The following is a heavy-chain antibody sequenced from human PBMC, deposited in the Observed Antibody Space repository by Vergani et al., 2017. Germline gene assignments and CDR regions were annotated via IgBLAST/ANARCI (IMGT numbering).Heavy chain of an antibody. CDR2: IYHSGST. V-gene: IGHV4-38-2*02. CDR3: AREALMVRGVNDY. Sequence: QVQLQESGPGLMKPSETLSLTCTVSGYSISSGYYWGWIRQPPGKGLEWIGSIYHSGSTYYNPSLKSRVTISVDTSKNQFALKLSSVTAADTAVYYCAREALMVRGVNDYWGQGTLVTVSS. CDR1: GYSISSGYY. J-gene: IGHJ4*02. D-gene: IGHD3-10*01.